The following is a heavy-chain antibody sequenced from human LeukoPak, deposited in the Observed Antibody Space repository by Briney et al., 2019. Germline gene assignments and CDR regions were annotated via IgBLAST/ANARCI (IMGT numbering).Heavy chain of an antibody. V-gene: IGHV1-2*02. Sequence: ALVKVSCTASGYTFTGYYMHWVRQAPGQGLEWMGWINPNSGGTNYAQKFQGRVTMTRDTSISTAYMELSRLRSDDTAVYYCARDYPIVGAFDYWGQGTLVTVSS. CDR2: INPNSGGT. CDR3: ARDYPIVGAFDY. D-gene: IGHD1-26*01. CDR1: GYTFTGYY. J-gene: IGHJ4*02.